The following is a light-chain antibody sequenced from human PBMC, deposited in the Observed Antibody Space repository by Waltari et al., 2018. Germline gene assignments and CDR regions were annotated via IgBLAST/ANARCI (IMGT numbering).Light chain of an antibody. Sequence: DIVMTQSPDSLAVSLGERATINCKSSQSLLYRANKKNSLGWYQQKPGQPPKLLLYWASTRESGVPDRFSGSGSGTDFTLTISGLQAEDVAVYYCQQYYSSPQTFGQGTRVEIK. CDR2: WAS. CDR3: QQYYSSPQT. CDR1: QSLLYRANKKNS. V-gene: IGKV4-1*01. J-gene: IGKJ2*01.